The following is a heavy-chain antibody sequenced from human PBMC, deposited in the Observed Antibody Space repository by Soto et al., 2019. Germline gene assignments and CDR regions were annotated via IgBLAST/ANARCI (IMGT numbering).Heavy chain of an antibody. J-gene: IGHJ4*02. CDR3: ARVSGYYDSSGYIDY. Sequence: SETLSLTCAVSGGSISSSNCWSCVRQPPGKGLEWIGEIYHSGSTNYNPSLKSRVTISVDKSKNQFSLKLSSVTAADTAVYYCARVSGYYDSSGYIDYWGQGTLVTVSS. CDR1: GGSISSSNC. V-gene: IGHV4-4*02. CDR2: IYHSGST. D-gene: IGHD3-22*01.